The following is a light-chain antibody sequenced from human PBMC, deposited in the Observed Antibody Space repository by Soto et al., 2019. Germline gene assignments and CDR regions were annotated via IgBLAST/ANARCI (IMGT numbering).Light chain of an antibody. CDR2: KAS. Sequence: DIQMTQSPSTLSASVGDRVTITCRASQSISSWLAWYQHKPGKAPKLLTYKASSLESGVPSRFSGSGSGTEFTLTISSLQPDDFATYYCQQYNSYSGTFGQGTKVEIK. CDR1: QSISSW. J-gene: IGKJ1*01. CDR3: QQYNSYSGT. V-gene: IGKV1-5*03.